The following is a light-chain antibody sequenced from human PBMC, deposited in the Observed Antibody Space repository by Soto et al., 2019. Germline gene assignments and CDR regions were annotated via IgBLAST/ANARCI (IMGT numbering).Light chain of an antibody. J-gene: IGKJ4*01. Sequence: EIVLTQSPVTLSVSPGERATLSCRASQNVFSSLAWYQQKPGQAPRLLIYDTSTRATAIPARFRGSGSGTDFTLTISSLEPEDFAVYYCHQRSNWPLTFGGGTKVEIK. CDR3: HQRSNWPLT. CDR1: QNVFSS. CDR2: DTS. V-gene: IGKV3-11*01.